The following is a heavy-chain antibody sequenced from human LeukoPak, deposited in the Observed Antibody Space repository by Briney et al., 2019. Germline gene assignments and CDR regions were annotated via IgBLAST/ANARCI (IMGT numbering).Heavy chain of an antibody. CDR2: ISWNSGRI. CDR3: AKGISPDFWSGSNFDY. Sequence: GRSLRLSCAASGFTFDDYAMHWVRQAPGKGLEWVSGISWNSGRIGYADSVKGRFTISRDNAKNSLYLQMNSPRAEDMALYYCAKGISPDFWSGSNFDYWGQGTLVTVSS. V-gene: IGHV3-9*03. J-gene: IGHJ4*02. CDR1: GFTFDDYA. D-gene: IGHD3-3*01.